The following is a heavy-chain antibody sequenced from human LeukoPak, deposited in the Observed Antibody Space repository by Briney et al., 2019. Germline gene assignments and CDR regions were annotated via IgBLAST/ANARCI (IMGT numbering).Heavy chain of an antibody. CDR1: GGSISSYY. D-gene: IGHD3-10*01. V-gene: IGHV4-4*07. Sequence: SETLSLTCTVSGGSISSYYWSWIRQPAGKGLEWIGRIYTSGSTNYNTSLKSRVTMSVDTSKNQFSLKLSSVTAADTAVYYCARAGLLWFGELFPYGMDVWGQGTTVTVSS. CDR3: ARAGLLWFGELFPYGMDV. CDR2: IYTSGST. J-gene: IGHJ6*02.